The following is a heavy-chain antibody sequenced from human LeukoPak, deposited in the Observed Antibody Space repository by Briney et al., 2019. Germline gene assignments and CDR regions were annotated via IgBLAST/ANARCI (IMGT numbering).Heavy chain of an antibody. V-gene: IGHV3-23*01. J-gene: IGHJ4*02. CDR1: GFTFIRYA. CDR3: AKRPIVAASGPYFFDY. Sequence: GGSLRLSCEASGFTFIRYAMNWVRQAPGKRLEWVSVISGNGGATYYADSVKGRFTISRDNAKNTLYLQMDSLRAEDTAVYYRAKRPIVAASGPYFFDYWGQGTLVAVSS. CDR2: ISGNGGAT. D-gene: IGHD2-15*01.